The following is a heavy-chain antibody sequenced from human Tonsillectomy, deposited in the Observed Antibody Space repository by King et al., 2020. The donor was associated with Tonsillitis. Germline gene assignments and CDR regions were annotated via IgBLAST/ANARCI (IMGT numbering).Heavy chain of an antibody. J-gene: IGHJ4*02. CDR2: IYPGVAET. Sequence: QLVQSGAEVKKPGESLKISCKGSGYRFTNNWIGWVRHMPGKGLEWMGFIYPGVAETTYSPSFQGQVTISADQSISTAYLQWSSLKASDTAMYYCAKHRGGYFASGTFDYWGQGTLVTVSS. V-gene: IGHV5-51*01. CDR3: AKHRGGYFASGTFDY. CDR1: GYRFTNNW. D-gene: IGHD3-10*01.